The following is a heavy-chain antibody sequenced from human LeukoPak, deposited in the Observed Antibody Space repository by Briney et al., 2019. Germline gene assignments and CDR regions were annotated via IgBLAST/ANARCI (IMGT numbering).Heavy chain of an antibody. CDR3: ARDFSGYYYGSGSFDY. Sequence: PGGSLRLSCAASGFTFSRYWMHWVRQAPGKGLVWVSRINTDGRTITYADSVKGRFTISRDNAKNTLYLQMNSLRAEDTAVYYCARDFSGYYYGSGSFDYWAREPWSPSPQ. CDR2: INTDGRTI. J-gene: IGHJ4*02. CDR1: GFTFSRYW. D-gene: IGHD3-10*01. V-gene: IGHV3-74*01.